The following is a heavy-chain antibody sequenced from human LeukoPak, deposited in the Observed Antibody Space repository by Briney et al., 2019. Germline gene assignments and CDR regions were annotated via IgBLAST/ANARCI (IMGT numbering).Heavy chain of an antibody. D-gene: IGHD6-19*01. CDR2: IEQDGSEK. CDR3: VGGIGWLPDY. V-gene: IGHV3-7*01. CDR1: GLTFSAYW. J-gene: IGHJ4*02. Sequence: GGSLRLSCAASGLTFSAYWGNWVGQAPGKGLEGGANIEQDGSEKNYVDSVKGRFTISRDNAETSLYLQMNSLRVEYTAVYYCVGGIGWLPDYWGQGTLVTVSS.